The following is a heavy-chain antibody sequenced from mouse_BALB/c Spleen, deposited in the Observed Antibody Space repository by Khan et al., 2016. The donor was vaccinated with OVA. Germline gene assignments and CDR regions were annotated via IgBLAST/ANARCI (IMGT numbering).Heavy chain of an antibody. CDR2: ISTGGDYT. J-gene: IGHJ3*01. CDR1: GFTFSSYS. V-gene: IGHV5-6*01. Sequence: EVELVESGGDLVKPGGSLKLSCAASGFTFSSYSMSWVRQTPDKRLEWVATISTGGDYTYYPDNVKGRFIISRDDAKNTLYLQMSSLKSEDTAMYYWASHLTGSFAYGGQGTLVTVSA. D-gene: IGHD4-1*01. CDR3: ASHLTGSFAY.